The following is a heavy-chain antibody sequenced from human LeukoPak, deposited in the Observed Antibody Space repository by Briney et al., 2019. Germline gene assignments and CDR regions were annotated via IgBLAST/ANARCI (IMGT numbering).Heavy chain of an antibody. CDR1: GFTFSTSW. V-gene: IGHV3-7*03. Sequence: GSLRLSCAASGFTFSTSWMSWVRQVPGKGLEWVANIKKDGSEKYYVDSVKGRFTISRDNAKNSLYLQMNSLRAEDTAVYYCAREYCSGGSCYSGGYYFDYWGQGTLVTVSS. CDR3: AREYCSGGSCYSGGYYFDY. D-gene: IGHD2-15*01. CDR2: IKKDGSEK. J-gene: IGHJ4*02.